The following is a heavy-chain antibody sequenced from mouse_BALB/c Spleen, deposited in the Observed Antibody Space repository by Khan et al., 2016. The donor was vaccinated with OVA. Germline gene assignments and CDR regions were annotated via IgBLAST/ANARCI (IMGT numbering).Heavy chain of an antibody. CDR3: ARGPYYGNYFAMDY. V-gene: IGHV2-6-7*01. J-gene: IGHJ4*01. CDR1: GFSLTGYG. CDR2: IWGDGST. D-gene: IGHD2-10*01. Sequence: QVHVKQSGPGLVAPSQSLSITCTVSGFSLTGYGINWVRQPPGKGLEWLGMIWGDGSTDYNSVLKSRLSISKDNSKSQVFLKMNSLQTDDTARYYCARGPYYGNYFAMDYWGQGTSVTVSS.